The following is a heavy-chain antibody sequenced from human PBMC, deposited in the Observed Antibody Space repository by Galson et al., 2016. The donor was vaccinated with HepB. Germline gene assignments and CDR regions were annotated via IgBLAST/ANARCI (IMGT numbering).Heavy chain of an antibody. Sequence: SLRLSCAASGFTFSSYGMHWVRQAPRKGLEWVAVISYDGSNKYYADSVKGRFTISRDNSKNTLYLQMNSLRAEDTAVYYCAKDTARYCSSTSCSYGTDVWGQGTTVTVSS. CDR1: GFTFSSYG. D-gene: IGHD2-2*01. CDR2: ISYDGSNK. V-gene: IGHV3-30*18. CDR3: AKDTARYCSSTSCSYGTDV. J-gene: IGHJ6*02.